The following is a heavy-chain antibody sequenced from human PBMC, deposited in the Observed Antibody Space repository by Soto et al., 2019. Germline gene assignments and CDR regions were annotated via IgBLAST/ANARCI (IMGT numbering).Heavy chain of an antibody. Sequence: SLRLSCAASGFTFSSYGMHWVRQAPGKGLEWVAVISYDGSNKYYADSVKGRFTISRDNSKNTLYLQMNSLRAEDTAVYYCAKDLHSSSWYDWYYYGMDVWGQGTTVTVSS. V-gene: IGHV3-30*18. D-gene: IGHD6-13*01. CDR3: AKDLHSSSWYDWYYYGMDV. CDR1: GFTFSSYG. CDR2: ISYDGSNK. J-gene: IGHJ6*02.